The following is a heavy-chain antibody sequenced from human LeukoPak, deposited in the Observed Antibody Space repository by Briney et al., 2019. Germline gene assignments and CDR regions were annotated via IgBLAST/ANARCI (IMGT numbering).Heavy chain of an antibody. Sequence: GESLKISCKGSGYSFTNYWIGWVRQMPGKGLEWMGIIYPGDSDTRYSPSVQGQVTISADKSISTAYLQWSSLKASDTAMYYCARQRGSGTYYYYGLDVWGQGTTVTVSS. D-gene: IGHD3-10*01. CDR1: GYSFTNYW. CDR2: IYPGDSDT. CDR3: ARQRGSGTYYYYGLDV. J-gene: IGHJ6*02. V-gene: IGHV5-51*01.